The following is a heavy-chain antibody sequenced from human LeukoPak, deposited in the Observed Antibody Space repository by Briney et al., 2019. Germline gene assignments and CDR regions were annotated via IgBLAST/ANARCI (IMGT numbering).Heavy chain of an antibody. CDR2: INHSGST. D-gene: IGHD6-13*01. Sequence: SETLSLTCAVYGGSFSGYYWSWIRQPPGKGLEWIGEINHSGSTNYNPSLKSRVTISVDTSKNQFSLKLSSVTAADTAVYYCARTRYSSSWYMGGAFDIWGQGIMVTVSS. CDR3: ARTRYSSSWYMGGAFDI. CDR1: GGSFSGYY. J-gene: IGHJ3*02. V-gene: IGHV4-34*01.